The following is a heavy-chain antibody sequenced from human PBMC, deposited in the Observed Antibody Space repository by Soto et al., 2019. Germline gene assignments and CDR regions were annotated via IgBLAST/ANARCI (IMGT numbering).Heavy chain of an antibody. CDR1: GYTFTSYY. Sequence: ASVKVSCKASGYTFTSYYMHWVRQAPGQGLEWMGIINPSGGSTSYAQKFQGSVTMTRDTSTSTVYMELSSLRSEDMAVYYCARVGIAAGFAPWGQGTVVPVS. CDR2: INPSGGST. V-gene: IGHV1-46*01. CDR3: ARVGIAAGFAP. D-gene: IGHD6-25*01. J-gene: IGHJ5*02.